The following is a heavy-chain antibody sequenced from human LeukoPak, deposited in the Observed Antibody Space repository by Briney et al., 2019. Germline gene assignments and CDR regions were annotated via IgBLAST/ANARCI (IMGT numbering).Heavy chain of an antibody. CDR1: GESISGFY. Sequence: PSETLSLTCTVSGESISGFYWTWIRQPPGKGLEWIGYIYYSGSTNYNPSLKSRVTISVDTSKNQFSLKLISVAAADTAVYYCARSPQGTATTANWLDPWGQGTLVTVSS. D-gene: IGHD4-17*01. V-gene: IGHV4-59*12. CDR2: IYYSGST. CDR3: ARSPQGTATTANWLDP. J-gene: IGHJ5*02.